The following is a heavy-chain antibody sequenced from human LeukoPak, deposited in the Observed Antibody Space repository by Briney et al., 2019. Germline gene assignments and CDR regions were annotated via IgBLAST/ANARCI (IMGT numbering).Heavy chain of an antibody. CDR3: AKDGLAYCGGDCYSNWFDP. D-gene: IGHD2-21*02. Sequence: GGSLRLSCAASGFTFDDYAMHWVRQAPGKGLEWVSGISWNSGSIGYAESVKGRFTISRDNAKTSLYMQMNSLRAEDTALYYCAKDGLAYCGGDCYSNWFDPWGQGTLVTVSS. V-gene: IGHV3-9*01. CDR1: GFTFDDYA. CDR2: ISWNSGSI. J-gene: IGHJ5*02.